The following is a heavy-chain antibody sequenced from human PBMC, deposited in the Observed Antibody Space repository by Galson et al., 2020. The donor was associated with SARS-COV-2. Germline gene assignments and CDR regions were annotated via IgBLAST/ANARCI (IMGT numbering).Heavy chain of an antibody. J-gene: IGHJ6*02. V-gene: IGHV3-33*01. CDR3: ARDTMSGSYINYSYGMDA. Sequence: GGSLRLSCAASGFTFSSYGMHWVRQAPGKGLEWVAVIWYDGSNKYYADSVKGRFTISRDNSKNTLYLQMNSLRAEDTAVYYCARDTMSGSYINYSYGMDAWGQGTTVTVSS. CDR2: IWYDGSNK. D-gene: IGHD1-26*01. CDR1: GFTFSSYG.